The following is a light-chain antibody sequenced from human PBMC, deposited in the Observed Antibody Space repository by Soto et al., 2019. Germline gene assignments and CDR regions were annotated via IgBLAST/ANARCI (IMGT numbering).Light chain of an antibody. J-gene: IGKJ2*01. CDR2: GAS. Sequence: ETVLTQSPGTLSLSPGERATLSCRASQTVSSRYLAWYQQKPGQAPRLLISGASSRATGIPDRFSGSGSGTDFTLTISRLEPADFAVYYCQQYGNSLPYSFGQGTRLEIK. CDR3: QQYGNSLPYS. CDR1: QTVSSRY. V-gene: IGKV3-20*01.